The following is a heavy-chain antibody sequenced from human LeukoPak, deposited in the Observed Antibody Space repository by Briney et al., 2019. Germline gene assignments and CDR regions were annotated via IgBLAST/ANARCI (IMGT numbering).Heavy chain of an antibody. CDR2: MNPNSGNT. Sequence: ASVKVSCKASGYTFTSYDINWVRQATGQGLEWMGWMNPNSGNTGYAQKFQGRVTMTRNTSISTAYMELSSLRSEDTAVYYCARDYRPYRTNGVCNGEDIWGQGTMVTVSS. CDR3: ARDYRPYRTNGVCNGEDI. J-gene: IGHJ3*02. V-gene: IGHV1-8*01. CDR1: GYTFTSYD. D-gene: IGHD2-8*01.